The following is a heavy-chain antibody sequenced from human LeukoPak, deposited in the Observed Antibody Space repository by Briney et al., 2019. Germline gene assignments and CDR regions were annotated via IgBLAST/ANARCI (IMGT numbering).Heavy chain of an antibody. CDR1: GFTFSSYG. D-gene: IGHD3-10*01. Sequence: GGSLRLSCAASGFTFSSYGMHWVRQAPGKGLEWVAVIWYDGSNKYYADSVKGRFTISRDNAKNSVYLQMNSLRAEDTAVYYCARPPYGSGSYYAFDQWGQGTLVTVSS. CDR3: ARPPYGSGSYYAFDQ. J-gene: IGHJ4*02. CDR2: IWYDGSNK. V-gene: IGHV3-33*01.